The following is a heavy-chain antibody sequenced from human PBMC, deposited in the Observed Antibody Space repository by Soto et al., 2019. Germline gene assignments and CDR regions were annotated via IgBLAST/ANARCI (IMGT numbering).Heavy chain of an antibody. Sequence: QVQLVESGGGVVQPGTSLTLSCVSSGFTFSRYAMHWVRQAPGKGLEWVGIISYDGISKYYADSVQGRFAISRDNSKDKLYLQMNGLRPEDTAMYFCAKDTPEASWRPYYFDHWGQGTLVAVSS. D-gene: IGHD6-25*01. CDR2: ISYDGISK. V-gene: IGHV3-30*18. CDR3: AKDTPEASWRPYYFDH. J-gene: IGHJ4*02. CDR1: GFTFSRYA.